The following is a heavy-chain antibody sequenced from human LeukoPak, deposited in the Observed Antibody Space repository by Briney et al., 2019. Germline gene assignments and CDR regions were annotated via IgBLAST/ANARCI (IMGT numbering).Heavy chain of an antibody. CDR1: GYTFIGYY. D-gene: IGHD2-2*01. CDR3: ASLYCSSPSCYGWFDP. V-gene: IGHV1-2*02. J-gene: IGHJ5*02. CDR2: INPNSGGT. Sequence: ASVKVSCKASGYTFIGYYMHWVRQAPGQGLEWMGWINPNSGGTNYAQKFQGSVTMTRDTSISTAYMELSRLRSDDTAVYYCASLYCSSPSCYGWFDPWGQGTLVTVSS.